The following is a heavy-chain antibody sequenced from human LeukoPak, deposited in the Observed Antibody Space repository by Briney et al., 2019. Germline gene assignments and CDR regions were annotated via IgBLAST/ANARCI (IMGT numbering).Heavy chain of an antibody. D-gene: IGHD1-26*01. V-gene: IGHV3-23*01. Sequence: PGGSLRLSCAASGFTFSSYAMTWVRQAPGKGLEWVSVISGSGDSTYYADSVKGRFTISRDNSKNTLFLQMNSLRAEDTAVYYCARRHSGPYYYSDYWGQGTLVTVSS. J-gene: IGHJ4*02. CDR2: ISGSGDST. CDR1: GFTFSSYA. CDR3: ARRHSGPYYYSDY.